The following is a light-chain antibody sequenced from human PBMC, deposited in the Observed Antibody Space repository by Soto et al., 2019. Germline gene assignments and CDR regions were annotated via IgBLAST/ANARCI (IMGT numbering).Light chain of an antibody. J-gene: IGKJ2*01. CDR1: QSLVHIDGNTY. CDR2: KIS. V-gene: IGKV2-24*01. Sequence: DIVLTQTRLSSPVTLGQPASISCRSSQSLVHIDGNTYFNWLQQRPGQPPRLLIYKISNRFPGVQDRFSGSGAGTYFTLKISRVEAEDVGVYYCMQATQSYTFGQGTRLEIK. CDR3: MQATQSYT.